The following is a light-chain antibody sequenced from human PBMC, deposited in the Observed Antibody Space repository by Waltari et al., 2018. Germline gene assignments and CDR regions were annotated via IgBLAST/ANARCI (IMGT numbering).Light chain of an antibody. CDR2: RDN. CDR1: SANIGSNY. CDR3: ATWDLSMSICL. Sequence: SVVTQPPSVSGTPGQRVTISCSGDSANIGSNYVNWYQQFPGTPPNLLFYRDNQRSPAVPGRLSVPEAATSASLAISALRSEDEADYYCATWDLSMSICLSVGGTRLTVL. V-gene: IGLV1-47*01. J-gene: IGLJ3*02.